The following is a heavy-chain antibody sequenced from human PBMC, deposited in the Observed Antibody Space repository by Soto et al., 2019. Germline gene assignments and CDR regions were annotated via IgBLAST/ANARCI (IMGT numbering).Heavy chain of an antibody. CDR2: INQDGSQT. J-gene: IGHJ1*01. CDR1: GFNFNFYW. CDR3: ARADWGAVVN. V-gene: IGHV3-7*05. D-gene: IGHD7-27*01. Sequence: EVQLVESGGGLVQPGGSLRHSCAASGFNFNFYWMSWVRQAPGKGLECVANINQDGSQTYYVDSVRGRFTISRDNTKNSLYLQMSSLRADDTAVYYCARADWGAVVNWGQGVLATVSS.